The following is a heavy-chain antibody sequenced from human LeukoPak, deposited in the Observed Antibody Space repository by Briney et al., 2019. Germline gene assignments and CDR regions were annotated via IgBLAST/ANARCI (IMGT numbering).Heavy chain of an antibody. CDR1: GGTFSSYA. V-gene: IGHV1-69*05. J-gene: IGHJ4*02. D-gene: IGHD4-17*01. CDR3: AGDSHYGDYAPPLFDY. Sequence: SVKVSCKASGGTFSSYAISWVRQAPGQGLEWMGRIIPIFGTANYAQKFQGRVTITTDESTSTAYMELSSLRSEDTAVYYCAGDSHYGDYAPPLFDYWGQGTLVTVSS. CDR2: IIPIFGTA.